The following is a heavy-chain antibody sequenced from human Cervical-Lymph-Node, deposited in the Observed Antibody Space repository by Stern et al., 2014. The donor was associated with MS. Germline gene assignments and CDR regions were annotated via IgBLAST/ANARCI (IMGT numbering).Heavy chain of an antibody. V-gene: IGHV2-70*12. J-gene: IGHJ4*02. Sequence: QITLKESGPALVRPTQTLTLTCTFSGFSLSTTGLCVSWIRPSPGMDLEWLALIAWDDDKYYSTSLKTRLNISKDTSKSQVVLTMTNMDPVDTATYYCARCNVNSGGAFDSWGQGTMVTVSS. D-gene: IGHD2/OR15-2a*01. CDR3: ARCNVNSGGAFDS. CDR2: IAWDDDK. CDR1: GFSLSTTGLC.